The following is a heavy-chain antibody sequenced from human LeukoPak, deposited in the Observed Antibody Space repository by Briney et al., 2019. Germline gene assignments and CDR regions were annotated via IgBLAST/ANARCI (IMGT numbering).Heavy chain of an antibody. Sequence: SETLSLTCTVSGGSISSSSYYWGWIRQPPGKGLEWIGSIYYGGSTYYNPSLKSRVTISVDTSKNQFSLKLSSVTAADTAVYYCARQLGYCSSTSCYADKVDYWGQGTLVTVSS. CDR3: ARQLGYCSSTSCYADKVDY. D-gene: IGHD2-2*01. CDR1: GGSISSSSYY. V-gene: IGHV4-39*01. J-gene: IGHJ4*02. CDR2: IYYGGST.